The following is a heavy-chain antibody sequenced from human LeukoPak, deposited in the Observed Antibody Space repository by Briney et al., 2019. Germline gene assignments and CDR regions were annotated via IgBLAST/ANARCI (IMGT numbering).Heavy chain of an antibody. CDR2: IRYDGSNK. CDR1: GFTFSSYG. CDR3: AKDLHFDWLPTIDY. J-gene: IGHJ4*02. D-gene: IGHD3-9*01. V-gene: IGHV3-30*02. Sequence: PGGSLRLSCAASGFTFSSYGMHWVRQAPGKGLEWVAFIRYDGSNKYYADSVKGRFTISRDNPKNTLYLQMNSLRAEDTAVYYCAKDLHFDWLPTIDYWGQGTLVTVSS.